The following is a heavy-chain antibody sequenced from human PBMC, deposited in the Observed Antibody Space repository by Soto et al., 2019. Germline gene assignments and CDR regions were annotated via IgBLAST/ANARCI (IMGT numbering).Heavy chain of an antibody. V-gene: IGHV4-34*01. D-gene: IGHD6-13*01. CDR2: INHSGST. CDR1: VGSFSGYY. J-gene: IGHJ4*02. Sequence: SETLCVTCAFYVGSFSGYYWGWIGQPPGKGLDLIGEINHSGSTNYNPSLKSRVTISVDTSKNQFSLKLSSVTAADTAVYYCARVGWLRLPPQGYSSSWRLPALDYWGQGTMVTVSS. CDR3: ARVGWLRLPPQGYSSSWRLPALDY.